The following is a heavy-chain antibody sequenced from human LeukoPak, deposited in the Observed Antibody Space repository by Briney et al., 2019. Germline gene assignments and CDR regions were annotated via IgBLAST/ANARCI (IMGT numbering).Heavy chain of an antibody. CDR1: GFTFSSYA. CDR2: ISGSGGST. V-gene: IGHV3-23*01. CDR3: VKFLPTHIVVANYYFDY. J-gene: IGHJ4*02. D-gene: IGHD2-21*01. Sequence: PGGSLRLSCAVSGFTFSSYAMSWVRQAPGKGLEWVSAISGSGGSTYYADSVKGRFTISRDNSKNTLYLQMNSLRAEDTAVYYCVKFLPTHIVVANYYFDYWGQGTLVTVSS.